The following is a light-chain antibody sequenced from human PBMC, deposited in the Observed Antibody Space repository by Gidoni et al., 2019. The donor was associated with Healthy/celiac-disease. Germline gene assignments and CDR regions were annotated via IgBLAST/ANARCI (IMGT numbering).Light chain of an antibody. CDR1: QSVSSY. J-gene: IGKJ4*01. Sequence: ELVFTQSPATLSLSPGERANLSCRASQSVSSYLAWYQQKPGQAPRLLIYDASNRATGIPARFSGSGSGTDFTLTISSLEPEDFAVYYCQQRSNWPPTFGGGTKVEIK. CDR3: QQRSNWPPT. V-gene: IGKV3-11*01. CDR2: DAS.